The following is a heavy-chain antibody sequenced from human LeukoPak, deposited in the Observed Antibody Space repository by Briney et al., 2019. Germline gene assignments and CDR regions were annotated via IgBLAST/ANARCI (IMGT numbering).Heavy chain of an antibody. D-gene: IGHD3-9*01. CDR3: ARRPPYDILTGYPWYFDL. CDR2: IYYSGST. J-gene: IGHJ2*01. V-gene: IGHV4-59*01. Sequence: PSETLSLTCTVSGGSLSSYYWSWIRQPPGKGLEWIGYIYYSGSTNYNPSLKSRVTISVDTSKNQFSLKLSSVTAADTAVYYCARRPPYDILTGYPWYFDLWGRGTLVTVSS. CDR1: GGSLSSYY.